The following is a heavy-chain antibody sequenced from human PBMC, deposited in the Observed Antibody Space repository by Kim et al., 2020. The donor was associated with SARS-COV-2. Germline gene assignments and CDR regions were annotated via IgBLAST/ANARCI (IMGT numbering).Heavy chain of an antibody. CDR3: ARYGSGSKGLDAFDI. D-gene: IGHD3-10*01. Sequence: PAPKSRVTITVSTSKNQFSLKLSSVTAADTAVYYCARYGSGSKGLDAFDIWGQGTMVTVSS. J-gene: IGHJ3*02. V-gene: IGHV4-39*01.